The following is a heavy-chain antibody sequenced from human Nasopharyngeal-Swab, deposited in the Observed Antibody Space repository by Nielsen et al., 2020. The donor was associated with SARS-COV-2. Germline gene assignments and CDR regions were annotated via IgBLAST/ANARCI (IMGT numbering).Heavy chain of an antibody. J-gene: IGHJ6*02. D-gene: IGHD3-3*01. V-gene: IGHV3-21*01. CDR3: ARDGLDYDFWSAYFMDV. CDR2: ISSSSTYI. CDR1: GFTFSSYN. Sequence: GESLKISCAASGFTFSSYNMNWVRPAPGKGLEWVSSISSSSTYIYYADSVKGRFTISRDSAKNSLYLQMNNLRAEDTAVYYCARDGLDYDFWSAYFMDVWGQGTTVTVSS.